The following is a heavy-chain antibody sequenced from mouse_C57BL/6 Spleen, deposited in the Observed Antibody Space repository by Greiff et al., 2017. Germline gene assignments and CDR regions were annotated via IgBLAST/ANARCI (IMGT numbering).Heavy chain of an antibody. CDR3: ARWAGWRDYFDY. J-gene: IGHJ2*01. D-gene: IGHD1-1*02. CDR2: IYPGSGNT. V-gene: IGHV1-66*01. Sequence: VMLVESGPELVKPGASVKISCKASGYSFTSYYIHWVKQRPGQGLEWIGWIYPGSGNTKYNEKFKGKATLTADTSSSTAYMQLSSLTSEDSAVYYCARWAGWRDYFDYWGQGTTLTVSS. CDR1: GYSFTSYY.